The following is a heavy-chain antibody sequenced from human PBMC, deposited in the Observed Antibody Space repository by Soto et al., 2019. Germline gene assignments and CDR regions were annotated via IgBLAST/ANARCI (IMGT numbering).Heavy chain of an antibody. Sequence: SVKVSCKASGGTFSSYAISWVRQAPGQGLEWMGGIIPIFGTANYAQKFQGRVTIAADESTSTAYMELSSLRSEDTAVYYCAGTSTYYYDSSGYYPPFDYYYYGMDVWGQGTTVTVSS. CDR1: GGTFSSYA. D-gene: IGHD3-22*01. CDR2: IIPIFGTA. CDR3: AGTSTYYYDSSGYYPPFDYYYYGMDV. V-gene: IGHV1-69*13. J-gene: IGHJ6*02.